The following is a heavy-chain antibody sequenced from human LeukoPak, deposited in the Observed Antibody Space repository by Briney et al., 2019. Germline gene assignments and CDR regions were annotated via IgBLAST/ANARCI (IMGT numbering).Heavy chain of an antibody. CDR2: ISAYNGNT. J-gene: IGHJ6*02. Sequence: ASVKVSCKASGYTFTSYGISWVRQAPGQGLEWMGWISAYNGNTNYAQKLQGRVTMTTDTSTSTAYMELRSLRSDDTAVYYCARDWKHYYGSGSYSSYYYGMDVWGQGTTVTVSS. CDR1: GYTFTSYG. V-gene: IGHV1-18*01. D-gene: IGHD3-10*01. CDR3: ARDWKHYYGSGSYSSYYYGMDV.